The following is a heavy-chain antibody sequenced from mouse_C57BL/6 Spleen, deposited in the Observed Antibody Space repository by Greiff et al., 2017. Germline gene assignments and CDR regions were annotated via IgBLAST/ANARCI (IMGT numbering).Heavy chain of an antibody. D-gene: IGHD2-4*01. CDR3: ARFSDYDDDPYAMDY. V-gene: IGHV1-53*01. J-gene: IGHJ4*01. CDR2: INPSNGGT. CDR1: GYTFTSYW. Sequence: QVQLQQPGTELVKPGASVKLSCKASGYTFTSYWMHWVKQRPGQGLEWIGNINPSNGGTNYNEKFKSKATLTVDKSSSAAYMQLSSLTSEDSAVYYCARFSDYDDDPYAMDYWGQGTSVTVSS.